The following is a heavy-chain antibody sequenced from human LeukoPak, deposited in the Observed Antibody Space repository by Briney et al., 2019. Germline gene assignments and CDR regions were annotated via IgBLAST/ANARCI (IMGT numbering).Heavy chain of an antibody. Sequence: SETLSLTCTVSGGSISSYYWSWIRQPPGKGLEWIGYIYTSGSTSYSPSLKSRVTISVDTSKNQFSLKPSSVTAADTAVYYCARHRDGYIGYWGQGTLVTVSS. V-gene: IGHV4-4*09. J-gene: IGHJ4*02. CDR1: GGSISSYY. CDR3: ARHRDGYIGY. CDR2: IYTSGST. D-gene: IGHD5-24*01.